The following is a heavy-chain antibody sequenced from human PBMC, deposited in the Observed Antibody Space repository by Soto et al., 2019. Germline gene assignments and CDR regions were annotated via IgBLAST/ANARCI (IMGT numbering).Heavy chain of an antibody. CDR1: GGSISSSSYY. D-gene: IGHD3-16*01. V-gene: IGHV4-39*01. J-gene: IGHJ4*02. CDR3: AQGITARKFDY. Sequence: QLQLQESGPGLVKPSETLSLTCTVSGGSISSSSYYWGWIRQPPGKGLEWIGSIYYSGSTYYNPSLKSRVTISVDTSKNQFSLKLSSVTAADTAVYYCAQGITARKFDYWGQGTLVTVSS. CDR2: IYYSGST.